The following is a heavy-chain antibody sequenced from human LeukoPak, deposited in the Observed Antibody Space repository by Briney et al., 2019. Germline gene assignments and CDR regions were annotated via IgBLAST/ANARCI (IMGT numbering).Heavy chain of an antibody. CDR3: AKRGSYYALDP. CDR1: GFTFSSYW. Sequence: GGSLRLSCAASGFTFSSYWMHWVRQAPGKGLVWVSRINTDGSSTSYADSVKGRFTISRDNAKNTLYQQMNSLRAEDTAVYYCAKRGSYYALDPWGQGTLVTVSS. CDR2: INTDGSST. D-gene: IGHD1-26*01. V-gene: IGHV3-74*01. J-gene: IGHJ5*02.